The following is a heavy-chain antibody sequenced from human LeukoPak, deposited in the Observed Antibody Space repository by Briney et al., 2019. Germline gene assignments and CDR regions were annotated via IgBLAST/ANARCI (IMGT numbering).Heavy chain of an antibody. CDR3: ATSSLFMVRGVTRFFDY. CDR1: GYTLTELS. Sequence: EASVKVSCKVSGYTLTELSMHWVRQAPGKGLEWVGGFDPEDGETIYAQKFQGRVTMTEDTSTDAAYMELSSLRSEDTAVYYCATSSLFMVRGVTRFFDYWGQGTLVTVSS. V-gene: IGHV1-24*01. CDR2: FDPEDGET. J-gene: IGHJ4*02. D-gene: IGHD3-10*01.